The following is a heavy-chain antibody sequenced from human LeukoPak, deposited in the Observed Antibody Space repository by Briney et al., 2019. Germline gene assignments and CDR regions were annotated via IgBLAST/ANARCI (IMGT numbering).Heavy chain of an antibody. V-gene: IGHV4-39*01. Sequence: SETLSLTCTVSGGSTSSRSYYWGWIRQPPGKGLEWIGSIYYSGSTYYNPSLKSRVTISVDTSKNQFSLKLSSVTAADTAVYYCARLPSMIVVVKHRKIKREFDYWGQGTLVTVSS. CDR3: ARLPSMIVVVKHRKIKREFDY. CDR1: GGSTSSRSYY. CDR2: IYYSGST. D-gene: IGHD3-22*01. J-gene: IGHJ4*02.